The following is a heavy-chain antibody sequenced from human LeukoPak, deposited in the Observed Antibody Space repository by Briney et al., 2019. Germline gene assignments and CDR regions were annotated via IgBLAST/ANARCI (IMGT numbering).Heavy chain of an antibody. CDR3: ARDSRSDYCSSTSCYTDYYGMDV. CDR1: GYTFTGYY. CDR2: INPNSGGT. D-gene: IGHD2-2*02. Sequence: ASVKVSCKASGYTFTGYYMHWVRQAPGQGLEWMGWINPNSGGTNYAQKFQGRVTMTRDTSISTAYMELSRLRSEDTAVYYCARDSRSDYCSSTSCYTDYYGMDVWGQGTTVTVSS. V-gene: IGHV1-2*02. J-gene: IGHJ6*02.